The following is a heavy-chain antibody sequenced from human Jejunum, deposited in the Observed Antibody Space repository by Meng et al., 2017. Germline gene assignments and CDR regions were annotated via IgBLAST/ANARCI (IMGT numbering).Heavy chain of an antibody. CDR3: VYGPDY. CDR2: ISYDGSNN. Sequence: GRVVESGGGVVQPGRSPRLSGTASGFTFRSFAMQWDRQTPGKGLEWVAVISYDGSNNYYADSVMGRFTISRDNSKNTLYLEMNSLRPEDTAVYYCVYGPDYWGQGTLVTVSS. CDR1: GFTFRSFA. V-gene: IGHV3-30*01. D-gene: IGHD2/OR15-2a*01. J-gene: IGHJ4*02.